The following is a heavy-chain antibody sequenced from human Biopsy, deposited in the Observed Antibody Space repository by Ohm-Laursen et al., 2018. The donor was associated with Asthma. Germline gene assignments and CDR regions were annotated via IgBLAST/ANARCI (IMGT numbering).Heavy chain of an antibody. V-gene: IGHV1-18*01. Sequence: GASVMVSCKTSGYTFNSAGITWVRQAPGQGLEWMGWISVYNGNTKVAQKLQDRVTMITDTSTSTAYMELRSLRSDDTAVYFCARAVDYSHYYGIDVWGQGTTVTVSS. CDR3: ARAVDYSHYYGIDV. CDR1: GYTFNSAG. J-gene: IGHJ6*02. CDR2: ISVYNGNT. D-gene: IGHD3-10*01.